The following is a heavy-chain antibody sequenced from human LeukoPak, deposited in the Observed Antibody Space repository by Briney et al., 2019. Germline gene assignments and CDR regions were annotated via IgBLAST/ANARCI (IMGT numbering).Heavy chain of an antibody. CDR2: INTDGSIT. D-gene: IGHD6-6*01. CDR3: ARTMAARSYDY. Sequence: GGPLRLSCAVSGFTFSSHWMHWVRQAPGKGLVWVSHINTDGSITNYADSVKGRFTISRDNAKNTLYLQMNSLRAEDTAMYYCARTMAARSYDYWGQGTLVTVSS. V-gene: IGHV3-74*01. CDR1: GFTFSSHW. J-gene: IGHJ4*02.